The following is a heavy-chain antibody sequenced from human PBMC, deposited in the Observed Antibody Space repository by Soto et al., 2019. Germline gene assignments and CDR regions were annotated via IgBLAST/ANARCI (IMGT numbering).Heavy chain of an antibody. V-gene: IGHV3-30-3*01. D-gene: IGHD3-3*01. Sequence: PGGSLRLSCAASGFTFSDYALHWVRQAPGKGLEWVTVISSDGSNRYYADSVKGRFTISRDNSKNTLYLQMNSLRVEDTAIYICEHLEGLSHTDDFWGQGTPVTVSS. CDR1: GFTFSDYA. CDR2: ISSDGSNR. CDR3: EHLEGLSHTDDF. J-gene: IGHJ4*02.